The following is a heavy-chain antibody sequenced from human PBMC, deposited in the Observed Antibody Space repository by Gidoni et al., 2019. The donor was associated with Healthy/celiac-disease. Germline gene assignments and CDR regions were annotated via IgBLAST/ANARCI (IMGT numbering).Heavy chain of an antibody. D-gene: IGHD1-26*01. CDR3: TTDLFYYAGLFDY. CDR2: IKSKTDGGTT. J-gene: IGHJ4*02. CDR1: GFTFSNAW. Sequence: EVQLVESGGGLVKPGGSLRLSCAASGFTFSNAWMSWVRQAPGKGLEWVGRIKSKTDGGTTDYAAPVKGRFTISRDDSKNTLYLQMNSLKTEDTAVYYCTTDLFYYAGLFDYWGQGTLVTVSS. V-gene: IGHV3-15*01.